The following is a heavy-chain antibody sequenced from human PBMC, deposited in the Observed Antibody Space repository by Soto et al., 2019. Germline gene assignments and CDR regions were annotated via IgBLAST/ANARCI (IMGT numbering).Heavy chain of an antibody. D-gene: IGHD6-6*01. V-gene: IGHV3-11*01. CDR1: EFTFSDHY. CDR3: ARGVPADS. CDR2: ISGRGTTI. Sequence: ESGGGLVKPGGSLRLSCVASEFTFSDHYMSWIRQAPGRGLEWLSYISGRGTTILYADSVKGRFTISRDNAKNLMFLEMNSLRAEDTAVYYCARGVPADSWGQGTLVIVS. J-gene: IGHJ4*02.